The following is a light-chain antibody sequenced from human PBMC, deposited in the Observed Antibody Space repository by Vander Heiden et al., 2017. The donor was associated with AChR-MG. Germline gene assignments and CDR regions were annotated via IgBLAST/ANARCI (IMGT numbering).Light chain of an antibody. V-gene: IGKV3-15*01. Sequence: EIVMTQSPATLSVSPGERATLSCRASQSVSSSLAWYQQRPGQAPRLLIYAASTRATGIPARFSGSGSGTEFTLTISSLQSEDFAIYYCQHYNNWPPWTFGQGTKLEIK. CDR3: QHYNNWPPWT. CDR2: AAS. CDR1: QSVSSS. J-gene: IGKJ1*01.